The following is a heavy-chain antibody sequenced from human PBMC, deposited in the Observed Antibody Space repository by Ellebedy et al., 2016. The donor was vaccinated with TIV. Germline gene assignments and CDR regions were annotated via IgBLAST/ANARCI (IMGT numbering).Heavy chain of an antibody. Sequence: PGGSLRLSCAASGFTFSTYGMHWVRQAPGRGLEWVAFIRFDESNKYYADSVKGRFTISRDNSKNTLYLQMNSLRPEDTAVYYCEKDRRGDVYDLWGQGTMVTVSS. V-gene: IGHV3-30*02. CDR2: IRFDESNK. CDR3: EKDRRGDVYDL. D-gene: IGHD3-10*01. J-gene: IGHJ3*01. CDR1: GFTFSTYG.